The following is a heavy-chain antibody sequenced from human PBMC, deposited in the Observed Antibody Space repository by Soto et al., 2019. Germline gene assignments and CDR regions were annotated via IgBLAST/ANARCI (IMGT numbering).Heavy chain of an antibody. CDR1: GYTFTGYY. Sequence: QVQLVQSGAEVKKPGASVKVSCKASGYTFTGYYMHWVRQAPGQGLEWMGWINPNSGGTNYAQKFQGRVTMTRDTSISAAYMELSRLRSDDTAVYYCASEYYDSSGYWIGYYGMDVWGQGTTVTVSS. CDR2: INPNSGGT. V-gene: IGHV1-2*02. D-gene: IGHD3-22*01. J-gene: IGHJ6*02. CDR3: ASEYYDSSGYWIGYYGMDV.